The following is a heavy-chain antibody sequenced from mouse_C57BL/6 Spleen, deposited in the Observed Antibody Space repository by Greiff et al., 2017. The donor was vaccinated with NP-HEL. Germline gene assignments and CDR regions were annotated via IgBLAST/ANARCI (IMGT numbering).Heavy chain of an antibody. CDR2: IYPGGGYT. Sequence: VMLVESGAELVRPGTSVKMSCKASGYTFTNYWIGWAKQRPGHGLEWIGDIYPGGGYTNYNEKFKGKATLTADKSSSTAYMQFSSLTSEDSAIYYCARSDDGSFAYWGQGTLVTVSA. V-gene: IGHV1-63*01. D-gene: IGHD2-3*01. CDR3: ARSDDGSFAY. CDR1: GYTFTNYW. J-gene: IGHJ3*01.